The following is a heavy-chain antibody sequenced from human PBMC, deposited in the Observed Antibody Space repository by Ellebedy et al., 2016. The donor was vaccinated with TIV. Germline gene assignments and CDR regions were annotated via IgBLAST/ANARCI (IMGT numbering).Heavy chain of an antibody. D-gene: IGHD2-15*01. J-gene: IGHJ4*02. V-gene: IGHV1-18*01. Sequence: ASVKVSCKASGYTFTSYGISWVRQAPGQGLEWMGWISAYNGNTKYAQKLQGRVTMTTDTSTSTAYMELRSLRSDDTAVYYCAREFGDCSGGSCYPRVDYWGQGTLVTVSS. CDR2: ISAYNGNT. CDR3: AREFGDCSGGSCYPRVDY. CDR1: GYTFTSYG.